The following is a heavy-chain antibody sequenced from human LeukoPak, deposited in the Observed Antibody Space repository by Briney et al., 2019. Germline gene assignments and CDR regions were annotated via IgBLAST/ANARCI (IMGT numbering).Heavy chain of an antibody. CDR1: GYTFTSYG. CDR3: ARLLDYGVNKPYYYYYGMDV. D-gene: IGHD4-23*01. Sequence: ASVKVSCKASGYTFTSYGISWVRQAPGQGLEWMGWISAYNGNTNYAQKLQGRVTMTTDTSTSTAYMELRSLRSDDTAVYYCARLLDYGVNKPYYYYYGMDVWGQGTTVTVSS. CDR2: ISAYNGNT. J-gene: IGHJ6*02. V-gene: IGHV1-18*01.